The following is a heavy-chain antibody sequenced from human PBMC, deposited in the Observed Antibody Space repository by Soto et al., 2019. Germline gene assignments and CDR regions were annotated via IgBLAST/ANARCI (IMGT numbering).Heavy chain of an antibody. D-gene: IGHD3-10*01. J-gene: IGHJ6*02. V-gene: IGHV1-46*01. CDR1: GGTFSCY. CDR3: ARDQSVLLWFGEFPHYYYYYGLDL. CDR2: INPKSGGT. Sequence: GASVKASCKASGGTFSCYIHWVRQAPGQGLEWMGIINPKSGGTTYAQKFQGRITMTGDTSTSTVYMELNSVRSEDTAVYYCARDQSVLLWFGEFPHYYYYYGLDLWGQRTTVTVSS.